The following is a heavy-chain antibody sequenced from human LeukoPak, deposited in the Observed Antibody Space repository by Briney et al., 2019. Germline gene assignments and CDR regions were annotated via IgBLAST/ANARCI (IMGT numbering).Heavy chain of an antibody. CDR3: ARHSGPGSYIFDY. CDR2: IYYSGST. J-gene: IGHJ4*02. CDR1: GGSISSYY. V-gene: IGHV4-59*08. Sequence: PSETLSLTCTVSGGSISSYYWSWIRQPPGKGLEWIGYIYYSGSTNYNPSLKSRVTISVDTSKNQFSLKLSSVTAADTAVYYCARHSGPGSYIFDYWGQGTLVTVSS. D-gene: IGHD3-10*01.